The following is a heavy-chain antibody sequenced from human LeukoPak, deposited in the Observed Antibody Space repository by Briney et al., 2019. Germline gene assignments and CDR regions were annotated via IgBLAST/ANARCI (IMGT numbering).Heavy chain of an antibody. J-gene: IGHJ4*02. V-gene: IGHV3-33*01. CDR2: IWYDGSNK. CDR1: GFTFSSYG. CDR3: ARDRGDSSGYYYFDY. D-gene: IGHD3-22*01. Sequence: GRSLRLSCAASGFTFSSYGMHWVRQAPGKGLEWVAVIWYDGSNKYYADSVKGRFTISRDNSKSTLYLQMNSLRAEDTAVYYCARDRGDSSGYYYFDYWGQGTLVTVSS.